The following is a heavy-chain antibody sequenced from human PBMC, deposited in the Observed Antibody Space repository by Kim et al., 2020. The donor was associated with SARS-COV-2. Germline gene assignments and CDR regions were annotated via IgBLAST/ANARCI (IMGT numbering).Heavy chain of an antibody. CDR3: AKDRRPADLHYFDY. CDR1: GFTFSSYG. J-gene: IGHJ4*02. D-gene: IGHD6-6*01. Sequence: GGSLRLSCAASGFTFSSYGMHWVRQAPGKGLEWVAVIWYDGSNKYYADSVKGRFTISRDNSKNTLYLQMNSLRAEDTAVYYCAKDRRPADLHYFDYWGQGTLVTVSS. V-gene: IGHV3-33*06. CDR2: IWYDGSNK.